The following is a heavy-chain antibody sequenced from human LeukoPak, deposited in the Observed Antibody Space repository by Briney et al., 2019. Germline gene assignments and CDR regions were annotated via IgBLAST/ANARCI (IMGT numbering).Heavy chain of an antibody. D-gene: IGHD4-23*01. J-gene: IGHJ4*02. CDR1: GYTFTSYG. Sequence: SVKVSCKASGYTFTSYGISWVRQAPGQGLEWMGGIIPIFGTTNYAQKLQGRVTITADESTSTAYMELSSLRSEDTAVYYCALLATTVVTRFDYWGQGTLVTVSS. V-gene: IGHV1-69*13. CDR2: IIPIFGTT. CDR3: ALLATTVVTRFDY.